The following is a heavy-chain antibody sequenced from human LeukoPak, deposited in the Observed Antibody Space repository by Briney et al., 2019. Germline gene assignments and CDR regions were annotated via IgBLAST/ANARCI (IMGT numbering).Heavy chain of an antibody. CDR1: GYSFTESY. CDR2: ISHQSGAT. Sequence: ASVKDTCKASGYSFTESYIHWVRPAPGEGVEWMGWISHQSGATNFAQDFQGRVTLNRDKSIRTAYMELSSLASDDPAVYYGVSWAGGKSDVASFDYWGQGTLVTVPS. D-gene: IGHD2-21*01. CDR3: VSWAGGKSDVASFDY. V-gene: IGHV1-2*02. J-gene: IGHJ4*02.